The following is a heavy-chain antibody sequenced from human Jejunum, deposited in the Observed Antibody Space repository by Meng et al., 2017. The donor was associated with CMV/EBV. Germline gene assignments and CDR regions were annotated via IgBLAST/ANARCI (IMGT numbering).Heavy chain of an antibody. V-gene: IGHV4-34*01. Sequence: QVHTKKWGTRIVLSAETRSLTCSVEGGDLRHNYWTGIRQIAGKGLEGIGENSHGGITNYNPSRKSRVTLLIDTSKNQFSLKLSSVTAADTAVYYCGMERVNWGQGNLFTAPQ. CDR1: GGDLRHNY. J-gene: IGHJ4*02. CDR3: GMERVN. D-gene: IGHD1-1*01. CDR2: NSHGGIT.